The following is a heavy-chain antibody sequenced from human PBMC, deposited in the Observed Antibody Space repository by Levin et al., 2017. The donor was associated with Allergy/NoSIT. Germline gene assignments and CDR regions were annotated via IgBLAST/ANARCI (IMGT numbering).Heavy chain of an antibody. CDR1: GFTFSTYA. J-gene: IGHJ6*02. CDR3: AKDLRSVVVPAAIVWGYYYYGMDV. V-gene: IGHV3-23*01. Sequence: GESLKISCAASGFTFSTYAMSWVRQAPGKGMEWVSAISGSGGSTYYADSVKGRFTISRENSKNTLNLQMNSLRAEDTAVYSCAKDLRSVVVPAAIVWGYYYYGMDVWGQGTTVTVSS. CDR2: ISGSGGST. D-gene: IGHD2-2*02.